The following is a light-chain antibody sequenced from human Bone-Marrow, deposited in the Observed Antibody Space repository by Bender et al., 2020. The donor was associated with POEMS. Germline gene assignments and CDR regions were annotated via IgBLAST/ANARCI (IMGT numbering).Light chain of an antibody. CDR2: DVT. V-gene: IGLV2-11*01. CDR1: TSNVGDYDH. Sequence: QSALTQPRSVSGSPGQSVTISCTGTTSNVGDYDHVSWYQHHPGKAPKLIIYDVTQRPSGVPDRFSASKSGNTASLTVSGLQAEDEADYYCSSYAGRNTVVFGGGTKLTVL. CDR3: SSYAGRNTVV. J-gene: IGLJ2*01.